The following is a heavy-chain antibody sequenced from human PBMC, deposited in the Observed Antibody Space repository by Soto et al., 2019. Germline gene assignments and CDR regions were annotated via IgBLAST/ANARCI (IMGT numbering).Heavy chain of an antibody. CDR2: IGESGTPT. Sequence: GGSLRLSSAASGFKFSSYSMKWVRQAPGKGLEWVSLIGESGTPTYYADSVKGRFTISRDNSGNTLFLEMYSLRAEDTAVYYCARYIPGVRYYGMDVWGQGTTVTVSS. D-gene: IGHD2-2*01. CDR3: ARYIPGVRYYGMDV. CDR1: GFKFSSYS. J-gene: IGHJ6*02. V-gene: IGHV3-23*01.